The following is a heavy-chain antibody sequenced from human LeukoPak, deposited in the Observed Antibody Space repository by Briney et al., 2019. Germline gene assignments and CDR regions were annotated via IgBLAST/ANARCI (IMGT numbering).Heavy chain of an antibody. CDR2: IWYDGSNK. CDR1: GSTFSSYG. CDR3: ARVAPGERDYFDY. V-gene: IGHV3-33*01. J-gene: IGHJ4*02. Sequence: GRSLRLSCAASGSTFSSYGMHWVRQAPGKGLEWVAVIWYDGSNKYYADSVKGRFTISRDNSKNTLYLQMNSLRAEDTAVYYCARVAPGERDYFDYWGQGTLVTVSS. D-gene: IGHD3-10*01.